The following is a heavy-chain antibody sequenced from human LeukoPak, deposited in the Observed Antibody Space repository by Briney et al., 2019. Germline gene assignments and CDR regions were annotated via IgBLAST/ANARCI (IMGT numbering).Heavy chain of an antibody. D-gene: IGHD6-13*01. J-gene: IGHJ1*01. Sequence: SETLSLTCTVSGGSLSSSSYYWGWIRQPPAKGLEWIGSIYYSGSTHYNPSLKSRVTISVDTSKNQFSLKLSSVTAADTAVYYCARYREQHHWGQGTLVTVSS. V-gene: IGHV4-39*07. CDR1: GGSLSSSSYY. CDR3: ARYREQHH. CDR2: IYYSGST.